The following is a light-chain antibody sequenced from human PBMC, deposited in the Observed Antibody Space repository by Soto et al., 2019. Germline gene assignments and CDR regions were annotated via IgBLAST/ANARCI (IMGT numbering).Light chain of an antibody. Sequence: QGTQAPSSVSASFGDRVTITGQTSKDISTSVAWYQQKPGKAPNLLIYSASALHRGVPPRFNGSGSGTEFTLTITSLQSEDFAVYYCQHYISWPITFGQGTRLEIK. CDR2: SAS. CDR1: KDISTS. J-gene: IGKJ5*01. V-gene: IGKV1-12*01. CDR3: QHYISWPIT.